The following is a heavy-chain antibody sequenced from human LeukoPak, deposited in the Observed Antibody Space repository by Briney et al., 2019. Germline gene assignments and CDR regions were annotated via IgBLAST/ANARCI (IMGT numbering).Heavy chain of an antibody. V-gene: IGHV3-7*01. Sequence: PGESLRLSCAASGYIFTNYFMSWVRQAPGKGLEWVASIKHDGSEKYYVDSVRGRFTISRDNSENTLYLQMNSLRAEDTAVYYCARLTPDYGDYSPFDYWGQGTLVTVSS. CDR1: GYIFTNYF. J-gene: IGHJ4*02. D-gene: IGHD4-17*01. CDR2: IKHDGSEK. CDR3: ARLTPDYGDYSPFDY.